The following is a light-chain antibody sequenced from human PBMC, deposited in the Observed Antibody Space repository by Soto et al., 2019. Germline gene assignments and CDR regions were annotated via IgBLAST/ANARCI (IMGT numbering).Light chain of an antibody. CDR3: SSYTSSSTLVV. CDR2: DVN. J-gene: IGLJ2*01. CDR1: SSDVGGYNY. Sequence: QSVLTQPASVSGSPGQSITISCTGTSSDVGGYNYVSWYQQHPGKAPKLMIYDVNNRPSGVSNRFFGSKSGNTASLTVSGLQAEDEADYYCSSYTSSSTLVVFGGGTQLTVL. V-gene: IGLV2-14*01.